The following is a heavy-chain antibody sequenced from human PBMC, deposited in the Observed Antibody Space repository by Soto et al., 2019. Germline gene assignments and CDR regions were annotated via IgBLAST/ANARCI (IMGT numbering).Heavy chain of an antibody. V-gene: IGHV4-38-2*01. D-gene: IGHD2-15*01. CDR1: GYSISSGYY. CDR3: ARRSIVVVVAATLRHFDY. J-gene: IGHJ4*02. Sequence: SETLSLTCAVSGYSISSGYYWGWIRQPPGKGLEWIGSIYYSGSTYYNPSLKSRVTISVDTSKNQFSLKLSSVTAADTAVYYCARRSIVVVVAATLRHFDYWGQGTLVTVSS. CDR2: IYYSGST.